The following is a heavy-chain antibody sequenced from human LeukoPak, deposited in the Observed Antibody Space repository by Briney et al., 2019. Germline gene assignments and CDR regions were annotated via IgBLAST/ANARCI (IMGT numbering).Heavy chain of an antibody. CDR3: ARDRDPVYDTLTGYYLFDY. CDR2: ISAYNGNT. V-gene: IGHV1-18*01. J-gene: IGHJ4*02. D-gene: IGHD3-9*01. Sequence: WASVKVSCKASGYTFTSYGISWVRQAPGQGLEWMGWISAYNGNTNYAQKLQGRVTMTTDTSTSTAYMELRSLRSDDTAVYYCARDRDPVYDTLTGYYLFDYWGQGTLVTVSS. CDR1: GYTFTSYG.